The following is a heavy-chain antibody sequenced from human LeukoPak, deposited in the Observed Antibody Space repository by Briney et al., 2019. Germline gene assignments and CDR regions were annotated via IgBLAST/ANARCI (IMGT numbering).Heavy chain of an antibody. CDR3: ARDSRTTVTTRTGAFDI. J-gene: IGHJ3*02. CDR2: INPSGGST. Sequence: GASVKVSCKASGYTFTSYYMHWVRQAPGQGLGWMGIINPSGGSTSYAQKFQGRVTMTRDTSTSTVYMELSSLRSEDTAVYYCARDSRTTVTTRTGAFDIWGQGTMVTVSS. CDR1: GYTFTSYY. D-gene: IGHD4-17*01. V-gene: IGHV1-46*01.